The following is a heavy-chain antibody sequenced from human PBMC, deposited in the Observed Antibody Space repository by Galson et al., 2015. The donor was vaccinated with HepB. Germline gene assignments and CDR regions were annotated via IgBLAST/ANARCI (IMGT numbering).Heavy chain of an antibody. CDR1: GYTFTSYY. D-gene: IGHD3-16*01. J-gene: IGHJ5*02. V-gene: IGHV1-46*01. CDR2: INPSGGST. Sequence: SVKVSCKASGYTFTSYYMHWVRQAPGQGLEWMGIINPSGGSTSYAQKFQGRVTMTRDTSTSTVYMELSSLRSEDTAVYYCARDLGYDYVWGGFDPWGQGTLVTVSS. CDR3: ARDLGYDYVWGGFDP.